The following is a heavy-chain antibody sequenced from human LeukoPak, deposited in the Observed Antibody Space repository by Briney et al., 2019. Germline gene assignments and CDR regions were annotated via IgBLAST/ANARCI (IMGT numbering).Heavy chain of an antibody. Sequence: GGSLRLSCAASGFTFSSYAMHWVRQAPGKGLEWVAVISYVGSNKYYADSVKGRFTISRDNSKNTLYLQMNSLRAEDTAVYYCARDLERYSYGPIDYWGQGTLVTVSS. CDR1: GFTFSSYA. CDR3: ARDLERYSYGPIDY. V-gene: IGHV3-30-3*01. D-gene: IGHD5-18*01. J-gene: IGHJ4*02. CDR2: ISYVGSNK.